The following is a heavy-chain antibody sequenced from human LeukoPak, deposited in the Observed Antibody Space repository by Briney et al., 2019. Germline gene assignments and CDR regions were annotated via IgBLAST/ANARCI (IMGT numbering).Heavy chain of an antibody. CDR3: AKDKPEWYNWRNWFDP. CDR1: GFTFSSYG. V-gene: IGHV3-30*02. CDR2: IRYDGSNK. J-gene: IGHJ5*02. Sequence: GGSLRLSCAASGFTFSSYGMHWVRQAPGKGLEWVAFIRYDGSNKYYADSVKGRFTISRDNSKNTLYLQMNSLRAEDTAVYYCAKDKPEWYNWRNWFDPWGQGTLVTVSS. D-gene: IGHD1-20*01.